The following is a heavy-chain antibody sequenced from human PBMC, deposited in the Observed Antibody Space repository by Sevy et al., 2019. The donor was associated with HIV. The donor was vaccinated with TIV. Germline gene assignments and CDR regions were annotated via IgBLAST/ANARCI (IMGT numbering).Heavy chain of an antibody. Sequence: ASVKVSCKASGYTFTSYDINWVRQATGQALESMGWMNPNSGNTGYAQKFQGRVTMTRNTSISTAYMELSSLRSEDTAVYYCARGRKEYYYDSSGYYLMRWFDYWGQGTLVTVSS. CDR3: ARGRKEYYYDSSGYYLMRWFDY. CDR1: GYTFTSYD. J-gene: IGHJ5*01. D-gene: IGHD3-22*01. V-gene: IGHV1-8*01. CDR2: MNPNSGNT.